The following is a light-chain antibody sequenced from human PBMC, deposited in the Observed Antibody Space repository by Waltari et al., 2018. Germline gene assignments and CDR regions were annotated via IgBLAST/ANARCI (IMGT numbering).Light chain of an antibody. J-gene: IGKJ1*01. CDR1: QRVGSTY. V-gene: IGKV3-20*01. CDR3: HQYATSPLT. Sequence: EIVMTQSPGTLTLSPGERATLSCRASQRVGSTYLAWYQRKPGQAPRLLVYGASNRATGLPDRFSGSGSGTDFTLTISRLEPQDFAVYYCHQYATSPLTFGQGTKVEI. CDR2: GAS.